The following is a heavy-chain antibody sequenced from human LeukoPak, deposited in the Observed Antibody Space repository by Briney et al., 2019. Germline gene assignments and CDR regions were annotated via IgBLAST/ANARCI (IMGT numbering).Heavy chain of an antibody. J-gene: IGHJ6*03. Sequence: GGSLRLSCAASGFTFSTYWMTWVRQAPGKGLEWVANIKQDGSEKYFVDSVKGRFTISRDNANNSLYLQMNSLRAEDTAVYYCAKDGGEYYDILTGYYPRLYYMDVWGKGTTVTISS. D-gene: IGHD3-9*01. CDR3: AKDGGEYYDILTGYYPRLYYMDV. CDR1: GFTFSTYW. CDR2: IKQDGSEK. V-gene: IGHV3-7*03.